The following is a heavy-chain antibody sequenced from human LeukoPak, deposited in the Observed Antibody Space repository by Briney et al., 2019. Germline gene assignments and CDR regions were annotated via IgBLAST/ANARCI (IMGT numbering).Heavy chain of an antibody. CDR3: AKASTFGELNRPFDY. CDR1: GFTFTDYY. J-gene: IGHJ4*02. Sequence: PGGSLRLSCAASGFTFTDYYMSWIRQAPGKGLEWVSYIGGVDGTIYYADSVKGRFTISRDNAKNSLYLQMNSLRAEDTAAYYCAKASTFGELNRPFDYWGQGTLVTVSS. D-gene: IGHD3-10*01. CDR2: IGGVDGTI. V-gene: IGHV3-11*04.